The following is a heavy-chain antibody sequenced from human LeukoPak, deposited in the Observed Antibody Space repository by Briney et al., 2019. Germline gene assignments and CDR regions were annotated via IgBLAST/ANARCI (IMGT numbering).Heavy chain of an antibody. J-gene: IGHJ6*03. CDR1: GGSISSSSYY. CDR3: ARRAPFVGYSSGWTYPYYYYMDV. Sequence: SETLSLTCTVSGGSISSSSYYWGWLRQPPGRGLEWIGSIYYSGSTYYNPSLKSRVTISVDTSKNQFSLKLSSVTAADTAVYYCARRAPFVGYSSGWTYPYYYYMDVWGKGTAVTISS. D-gene: IGHD6-19*01. V-gene: IGHV4-39*07. CDR2: IYYSGST.